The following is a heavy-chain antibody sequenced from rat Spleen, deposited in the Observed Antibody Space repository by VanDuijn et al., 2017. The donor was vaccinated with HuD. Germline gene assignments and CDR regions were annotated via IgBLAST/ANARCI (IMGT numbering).Heavy chain of an antibody. CDR3: ARHNSGYGVMDA. CDR2: ISTSGSNT. D-gene: IGHD4-3*01. Sequence: EVQLVESGGGFVQPGRSLKLSCAASGFTFSDYAMAWVRQAPKKGLEWVATISTSGSNTYYPDSVKGRFTISRDNAKSTLYLQKDSLRSEDTATYYCARHNSGYGVMDAWGQGASVTVSS. CDR1: GFTFSDYA. V-gene: IGHV5S23*01. J-gene: IGHJ4*01.